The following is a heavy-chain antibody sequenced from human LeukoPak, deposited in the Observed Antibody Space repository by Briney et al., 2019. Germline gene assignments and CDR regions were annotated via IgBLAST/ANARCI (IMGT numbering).Heavy chain of an antibody. CDR1: GFTFSSYA. Sequence: GGSLRLSCAASGFTFSSYAMSWVRQAPGKVLEWVSAISGCGGSTYYADPVKGRFTISRDNSKNTLYLQMNSLRAEDTAVYYCAKLGERLTRGDFDYWGQGTLVTVSS. CDR3: AKLGERLTRGDFDY. CDR2: ISGCGGST. D-gene: IGHD3-10*01. J-gene: IGHJ4*02. V-gene: IGHV3-23*01.